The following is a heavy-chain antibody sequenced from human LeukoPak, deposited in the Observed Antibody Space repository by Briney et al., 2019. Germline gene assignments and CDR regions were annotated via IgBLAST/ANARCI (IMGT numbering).Heavy chain of an antibody. CDR2: VSPSGGRT. Sequence: GGSLRLSCGASGFTFSSYAMSWVHQTPGRGLEWVAGVSPSGGRTIYADSAEGRFTISRVNSNDTVYLQLSSLRAEDSALYYCAKVRGVYCSSPACYYYDAWGQGTPVTVSS. D-gene: IGHD2-2*01. J-gene: IGHJ4*02. V-gene: IGHV3-23*01. CDR3: AKVRGVYCSSPACYYYDA. CDR1: GFTFSSYA.